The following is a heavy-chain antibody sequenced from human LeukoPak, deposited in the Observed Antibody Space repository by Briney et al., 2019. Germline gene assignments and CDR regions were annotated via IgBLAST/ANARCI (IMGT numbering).Heavy chain of an antibody. CDR1: GFTFSNFW. CDR3: ARTRYCSSSSCYAFDD. D-gene: IGHD2-2*01. J-gene: IGHJ4*02. CDR2: INSDGRST. Sequence: GGSLRLSCAASGFTFSNFWIHWVRQAPGKGLVCVSRINSDGRSTTYADSVKGRFTISRDSAKNTLYLQMNSLRAEDTAVYYCARTRYCSSSSCYAFDDWGQGTLVTVSS. V-gene: IGHV3-74*01.